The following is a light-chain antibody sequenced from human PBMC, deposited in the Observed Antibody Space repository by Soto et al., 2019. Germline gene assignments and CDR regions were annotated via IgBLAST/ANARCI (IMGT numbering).Light chain of an antibody. CDR3: TSYTIYHPRFYV. CDR2: DVG. CDR1: RYDVGTYNY. J-gene: IGLJ1*01. Sequence: QSALAQPASVSGSPGQSITISCTGTRYDVGTYNYVSWYQHHPGQAPKLIIYDVGSRPSGVSHRFSGSKSGITASLAISGLQAEDESDYYSTSYTIYHPRFYVFVTGSKDTDL. V-gene: IGLV2-14*03.